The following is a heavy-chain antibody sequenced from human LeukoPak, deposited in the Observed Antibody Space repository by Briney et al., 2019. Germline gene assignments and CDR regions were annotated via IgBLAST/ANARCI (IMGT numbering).Heavy chain of an antibody. Sequence: SETLSLTCAVYGESFDGFYWNWIRQSPGKGLEWLGGVNYSGMSDYNPALESRIAISADASKRQFSLRLSSLTAADTAVYYCAIRLTTSRLATATTWFDPWGQGTLVSVSS. CDR1: GESFDGFY. CDR2: VNYSGMS. V-gene: IGHV4-34*01. D-gene: IGHD1-1*01. CDR3: AIRLTTSRLATATTWFDP. J-gene: IGHJ5*02.